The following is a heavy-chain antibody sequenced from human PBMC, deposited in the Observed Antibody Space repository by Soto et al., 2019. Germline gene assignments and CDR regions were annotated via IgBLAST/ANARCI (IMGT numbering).Heavy chain of an antibody. CDR1: GFTFSSYS. D-gene: IGHD3-10*01. V-gene: IGHV3-48*02. CDR2: ISSSSSTI. CDR3: ARRKGYYGSGSFPPANWYFDL. J-gene: IGHJ2*01. Sequence: EVQLVESGGGLVQPGGSLRLSCAASGFTFSSYSMNWVRQAPGKGLEWVSYISSSSSTIYYADSVKGRFTISRDNAKNSLYLQMNSLRDEDTAVYYCARRKGYYGSGSFPPANWYFDLWGRGTLVTVSS.